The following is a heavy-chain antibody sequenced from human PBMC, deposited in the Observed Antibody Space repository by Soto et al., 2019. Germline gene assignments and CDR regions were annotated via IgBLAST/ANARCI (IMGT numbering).Heavy chain of an antibody. Sequence: ASVKVSCKASGYTFTYRYLHWVRQAPGQGFEWMGWINPKSGGTKYPQKFQGRVTMTRDTSLSTVYMTLTRLTSDDTAVYYCARDLAKGGGSAGFDYWGQGTLVTVSS. CDR3: ARDLAKGGGSAGFDY. CDR2: INPKSGGT. V-gene: IGHV1-2*02. CDR1: GYTFTYRY. J-gene: IGHJ4*02. D-gene: IGHD1-26*01.